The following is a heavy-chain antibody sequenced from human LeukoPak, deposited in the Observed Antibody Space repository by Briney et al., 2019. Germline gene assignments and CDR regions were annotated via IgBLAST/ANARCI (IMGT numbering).Heavy chain of an antibody. D-gene: IGHD6-13*01. J-gene: IGHJ6*03. CDR1: GFTFSSYS. Sequence: GGSLRLSCAASGFTFSSYSMNWVRQAPGKGLEWVSYISSSSSTIYYADSVKGRFTISRDNAKNSLYLQMNSLRAEDTAVYYCAREEAQKWQQLAEHRTYYYNSMDVWGKGTTVTVSS. V-gene: IGHV3-48*01. CDR3: AREEAQKWQQLAEHRTYYYNSMDV. CDR2: ISSSSSTI.